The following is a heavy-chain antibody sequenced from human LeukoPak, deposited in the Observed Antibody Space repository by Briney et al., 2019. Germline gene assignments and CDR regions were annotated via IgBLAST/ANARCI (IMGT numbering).Heavy chain of an antibody. J-gene: IGHJ5*02. CDR2: MYYSGST. Sequence: SETLSLTCTVSGGSISSGGYHWSWIRQHPGKGLEWIGYMYYSGSTYYNPSLKSRVIISVDRSKNQFSLKLTSVTAADTAVYYCAKSSSWYKGRFDPWGQGTLVTVSS. CDR3: AKSSSWYKGRFDP. D-gene: IGHD6-13*01. V-gene: IGHV4-31*03. CDR1: GGSISSGGYH.